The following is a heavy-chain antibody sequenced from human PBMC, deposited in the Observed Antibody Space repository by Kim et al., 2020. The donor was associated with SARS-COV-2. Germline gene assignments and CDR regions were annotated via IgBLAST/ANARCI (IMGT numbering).Heavy chain of an antibody. D-gene: IGHD2-2*01. Sequence: KSRVTISVDTSKNQFSLKLSSVTAADTAVYYCARPKGYCSRTSCYDWFDPWGQGTLVTVSS. CDR3: ARPKGYCSRTSCYDWFDP. J-gene: IGHJ5*02. V-gene: IGHV4-39*01.